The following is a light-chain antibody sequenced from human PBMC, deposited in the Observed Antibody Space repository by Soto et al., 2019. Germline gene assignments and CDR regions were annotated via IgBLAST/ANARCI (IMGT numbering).Light chain of an antibody. CDR3: CSYAGSSTFVV. CDR2: EGS. J-gene: IGLJ2*01. Sequence: QSALTQPASVSGSPGQSITISCTGTSGDVGSYNLVSWYQQHPGKAPKLMIYEGSKRPSGVSIRSSGSKSGNTASLTISGLQAEDEADYYCCSYAGSSTFVVFGGGTKLTVL. V-gene: IGLV2-23*03. CDR1: SGDVGSYNL.